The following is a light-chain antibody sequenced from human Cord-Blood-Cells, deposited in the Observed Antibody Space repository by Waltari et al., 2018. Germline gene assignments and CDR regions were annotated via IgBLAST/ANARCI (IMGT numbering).Light chain of an antibody. CDR2: EVS. Sequence: QSALTQPPSASGSLGQTVPISCTGTSSDVAGYNYVSCYKQHPGKAPKLIIYEVSNRPSGIPDRFSGSKSGNTASLTVSGLQAEDEADYYCSSYAGSNNLVFGGGTKLTVL. CDR1: SSDVAGYNY. V-gene: IGLV2-8*01. CDR3: SSYAGSNNLV. J-gene: IGLJ2*01.